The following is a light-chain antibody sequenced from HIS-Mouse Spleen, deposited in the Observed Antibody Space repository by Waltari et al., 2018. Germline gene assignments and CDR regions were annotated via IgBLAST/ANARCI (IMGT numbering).Light chain of an antibody. CDR1: QSLLHSNGYNY. Sequence: DIVMTQSPLSLPVTPGEPASIPCRSSQSLLHSNGYNYLDWYLQKPGQSPQLLIYLGSNRASGVPDRFSGSGSGTDFTLKISRVVAEDVGVYYCMQALQTPITFGQGTRLEIK. CDR2: LGS. V-gene: IGKV2-28*01. J-gene: IGKJ5*01. CDR3: MQALQTPIT.